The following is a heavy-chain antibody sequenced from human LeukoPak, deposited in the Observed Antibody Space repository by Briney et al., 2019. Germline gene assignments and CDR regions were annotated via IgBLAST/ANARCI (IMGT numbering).Heavy chain of an antibody. J-gene: IGHJ6*02. Sequence: GGSLRLSCAASGFTFNSYALHWVRQAPGKGLEWVAVISYDGSDKYYAVSVKGRFTISRDNSKNTLYLQMNSLRAEDTAVYYCARDYYYGMDVWGQGTTVTVSS. V-gene: IGHV3-30-3*01. CDR3: ARDYYYGMDV. CDR2: ISYDGSDK. CDR1: GFTFNSYA.